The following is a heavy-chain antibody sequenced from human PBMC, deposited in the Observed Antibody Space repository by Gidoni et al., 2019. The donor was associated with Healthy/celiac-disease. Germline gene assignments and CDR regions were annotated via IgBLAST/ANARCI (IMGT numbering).Heavy chain of an antibody. V-gene: IGHV3-21*01. CDR2: ISSSSSYI. CDR1: GFTFSSYS. Sequence: EVQLVESGGGLVKPGGSLGLSCAASGFTFSSYSMNWVRQAPGKGLEWVSSISSSSSYIYYADSVKGRFTISRDNAKNSLYLQMNSLRAEDTAVYYCARDGYGSGSYEYYFDYWGQGTLVTVSS. CDR3: ARDGYGSGSYEYYFDY. J-gene: IGHJ4*02. D-gene: IGHD3-10*01.